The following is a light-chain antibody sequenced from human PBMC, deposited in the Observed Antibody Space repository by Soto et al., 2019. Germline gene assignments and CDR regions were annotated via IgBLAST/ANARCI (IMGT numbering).Light chain of an antibody. CDR2: GNN. CDR1: SSNIGAGYD. Sequence: QSAPTQPPSVSGAPGQRVTISCTGSSSNIGAGYDVHWYQQLPGTAPKLLIYGNNNRPSGVPDRFSGSKSGTSASLAITGLQAEDEADYYCQSYDSSLSGSVVFGGGTKLTVL. V-gene: IGLV1-40*01. CDR3: QSYDSSLSGSVV. J-gene: IGLJ2*01.